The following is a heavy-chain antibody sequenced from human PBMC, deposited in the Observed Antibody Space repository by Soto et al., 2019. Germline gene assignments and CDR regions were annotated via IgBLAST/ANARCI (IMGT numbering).Heavy chain of an antibody. V-gene: IGHV3-49*03. CDR2: IRNKAYGGTT. J-gene: IGHJ4*02. CDR1: GFTFADYT. D-gene: IGHD5-12*01. Sequence: VQLVESGGGLVQPGRSLRLSCTASGFTFADYTLSWFRQAPGKGLEWLGFIRNKAYGGTTEYAASVKGRFTISRDDSKSIAYLLMNSLKTEDTAMYCCTRDGRYSGYPPPAFWGQGTLVIVSS. CDR3: TRDGRYSGYPPPAF.